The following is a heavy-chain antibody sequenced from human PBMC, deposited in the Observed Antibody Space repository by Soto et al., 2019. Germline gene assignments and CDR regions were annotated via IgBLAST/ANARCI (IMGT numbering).Heavy chain of an antibody. CDR1: GYSFTSYW. CDR2: IYPGDSDT. CDR3: ARPREAGKYYYGVEV. Sequence: PGESLKISCKGSGYSFTSYWIGWVRQMPGKGLEWMGIIYPGDSDTRYSPSFQGQVTISADKSISTAYLQWSSLKASDTAMYYCARPREAGKYYYGVEVCAQGTTVTVSS. J-gene: IGHJ6*02. V-gene: IGHV5-51*01. D-gene: IGHD6-19*01.